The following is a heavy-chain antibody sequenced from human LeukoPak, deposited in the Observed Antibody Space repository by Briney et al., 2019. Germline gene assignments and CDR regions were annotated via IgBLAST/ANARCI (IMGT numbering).Heavy chain of an antibody. CDR1: GFTFSTSA. CDR3: ANQSPG. CDR2: ISASGGST. V-gene: IGHV3-23*01. J-gene: IGHJ4*02. Sequence: GGSLRLSCAASGFTFSTSAMTWVRQAPGKGLEWVSGISASGGSTYYADSVKGRFTISRDNSKNTLYLQVNSLRAEDTAVYYCANQSPGWGQGTLVTVSS.